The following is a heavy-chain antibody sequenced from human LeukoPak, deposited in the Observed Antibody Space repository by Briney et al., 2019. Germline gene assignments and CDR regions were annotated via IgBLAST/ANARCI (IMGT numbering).Heavy chain of an antibody. CDR2: INPNNGGT. V-gene: IGHV1-2*06. CDR1: GYTFTSYY. D-gene: IGHD1-26*01. J-gene: IGHJ4*02. CDR3: ARESGSYHGNDY. Sequence: GASVKVSCKASGYTFTSYYMHWVRRAPGQGLEWMGRINPNNGGTNCAQKFQGRVTMTWDTSISTAYMELSSLRSDDTAVYYCARESGSYHGNDYWGQGTLVTVSS.